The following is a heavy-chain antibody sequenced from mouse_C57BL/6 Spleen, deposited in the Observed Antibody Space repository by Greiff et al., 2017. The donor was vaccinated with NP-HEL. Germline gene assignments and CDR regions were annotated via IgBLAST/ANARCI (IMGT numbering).Heavy chain of an antibody. D-gene: IGHD2-3*01. CDR3: TKAYDGYYRKFAY. Sequence: VKLQQSGAELVRPGASVTLSCKASGYTFTDYEMHWVKQTPVHGLEWIGAIDPETGGTAYNQKFKGKAILTADKSSSTAYMELRSLTSEDSAVYYCTKAYDGYYRKFAYWGQGTLVTVSA. J-gene: IGHJ3*01. CDR2: IDPETGGT. V-gene: IGHV1-15*01. CDR1: GYTFTDYE.